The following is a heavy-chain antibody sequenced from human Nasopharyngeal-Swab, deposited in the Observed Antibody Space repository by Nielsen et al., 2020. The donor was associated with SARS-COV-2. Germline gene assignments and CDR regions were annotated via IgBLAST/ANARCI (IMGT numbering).Heavy chain of an antibody. Sequence: SLRLSCTVSGGSISSGGYYWSWIRQHPGKGLEWIGYIYYSGSTNYNPSLKSRVTISVDTSKNQFSLKLSSVTAADTAVYYCARALRGAAAKYYFDYWGQGTLVTVSS. V-gene: IGHV4-31*03. J-gene: IGHJ4*02. D-gene: IGHD6-25*01. CDR3: ARALRGAAAKYYFDY. CDR2: IYYSGST. CDR1: GGSISSGGYY.